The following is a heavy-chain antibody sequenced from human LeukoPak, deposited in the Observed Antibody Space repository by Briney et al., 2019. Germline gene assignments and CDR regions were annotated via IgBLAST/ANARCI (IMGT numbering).Heavy chain of an antibody. D-gene: IGHD3-10*01. CDR1: GFTFDDYA. CDR2: ISWNSRRI. V-gene: IGHV3-9*01. J-gene: IGHJ4*02. Sequence: PGGSLRLSCAASGFTFDDYAMHCVRQAPGKGLEWVSGISWNSRRIGYADSVKGRFTISRDNAKNSLYLQMNSLRAEDTALYYCAKDSARYSNEALDYWGQGTLVTVSS. CDR3: AKDSARYSNEALDY.